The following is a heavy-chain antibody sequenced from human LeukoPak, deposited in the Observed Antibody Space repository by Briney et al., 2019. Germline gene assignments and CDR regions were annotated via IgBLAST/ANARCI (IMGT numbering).Heavy chain of an antibody. CDR2: IYSGGAT. CDR1: GFTVSTNY. CDR3: ARGGLGDSSAPSPFDY. J-gene: IGHJ4*02. D-gene: IGHD2-21*02. Sequence: PGGSLRLSCAASGFTVSTNYMSWVRQAPGKGLEWVSVIYSGGATHYADSVKGRFTISRDNSKNTLYLQMNSLRAEDTAVYYCARGGLGDSSAPSPFDYWGQGTLVTVSS. V-gene: IGHV3-66*01.